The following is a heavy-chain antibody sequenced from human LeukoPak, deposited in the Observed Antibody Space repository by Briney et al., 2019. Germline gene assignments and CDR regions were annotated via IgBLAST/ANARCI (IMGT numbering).Heavy chain of an antibody. V-gene: IGHV3-23*01. J-gene: IGHJ6*02. Sequence: PGGSLRLSCVGSGFTSIAYALTWARQALGKGLGWVSGISGGGVTTYYADSVKGRFTISRDNSKNTLYLQMNSLRADDTAIYYCARNQQLGGHSYYYYGMDVWGQGTTVTVSS. D-gene: IGHD3-16*01. CDR1: GFTSIAYA. CDR2: ISGGGVTT. CDR3: ARNQQLGGHSYYYYGMDV.